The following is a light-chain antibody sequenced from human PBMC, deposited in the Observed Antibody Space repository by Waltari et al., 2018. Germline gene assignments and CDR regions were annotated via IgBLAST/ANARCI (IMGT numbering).Light chain of an antibody. CDR2: GAS. V-gene: IGKV1-39*01. Sequence: DIQMIPSQSSLSASVGDTVTITCRASQSIANYVSWYQQRPGEAPKLLIYGASNLQSGVPWRFSGRGFGTYFMLTITSLQPEDFATYYCLQTYSAPRLTFGGGTRLDI. CDR1: QSIANY. J-gene: IGKJ4*01. CDR3: LQTYSAPRLT.